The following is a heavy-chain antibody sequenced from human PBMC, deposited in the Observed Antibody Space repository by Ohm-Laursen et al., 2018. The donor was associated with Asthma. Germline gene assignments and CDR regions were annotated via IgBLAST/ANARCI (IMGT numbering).Heavy chain of an antibody. V-gene: IGHV3-9*01. CDR1: GFTFDDYA. Sequence: SLRLSCAASGFTFDDYAMHWVRQAPGKGLEWVSGISWNSGSIGYADSVKGRFTISRDNAKNSLYLQMNSLRAEDTALYYCAKVRYDSSGPFDYWGQGTLGNVSS. J-gene: IGHJ4*02. D-gene: IGHD3-22*01. CDR3: AKVRYDSSGPFDY. CDR2: ISWNSGSI.